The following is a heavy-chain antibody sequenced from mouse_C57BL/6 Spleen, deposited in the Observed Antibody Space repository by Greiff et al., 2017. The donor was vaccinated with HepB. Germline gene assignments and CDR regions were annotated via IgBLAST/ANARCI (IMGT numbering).Heavy chain of an antibody. CDR2: ISYDGSN. J-gene: IGHJ3*01. Sequence: EVKVEESGPGLVKPSQSLSLTCSVTGYSITSGYYWNWIRQFPGNKLEWMGYISYDGSNNYNPSLKNRISITRDTSKNQFFLKLNSVTTEDTATYYCARVSNYGSFAYWGQGTLVTVSA. D-gene: IGHD2-5*01. V-gene: IGHV3-6*01. CDR3: ARVSNYGSFAY. CDR1: GYSITSGYY.